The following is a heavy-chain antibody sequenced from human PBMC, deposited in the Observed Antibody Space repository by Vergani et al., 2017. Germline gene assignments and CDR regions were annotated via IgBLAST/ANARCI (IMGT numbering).Heavy chain of an antibody. V-gene: IGHV4-34*01. D-gene: IGHD4-23*01. CDR1: GGSFSGYY. J-gene: IGHJ4*02. Sequence: QVQLQQWGAGLLKPSETLSLTCAVYGGSFSGYYWSWIRQPPGKGLEWIGEINHSGSTNYNPSLKSRVTISVDTSKNQFSLKLSSVTAADTAVYYCARLETTVVGYWGQGTLVTVSS. CDR2: INHSGST. CDR3: ARLETTVVGY.